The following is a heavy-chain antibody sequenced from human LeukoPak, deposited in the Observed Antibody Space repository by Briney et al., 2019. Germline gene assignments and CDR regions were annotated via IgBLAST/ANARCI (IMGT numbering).Heavy chain of an antibody. D-gene: IGHD3-22*01. V-gene: IGHV3-7*01. CDR1: GFTFSSYW. Sequence: GGSLRLSCAASGFTFSSYWMSWVRQAPGKGLEWVANIKQDGSEKCYVDSVKGRFTISRDNAKNSLYLQMNSLRAEDTAVYYCARSNSGYYYYGMDVWGQGTTVIVSS. CDR2: IKQDGSEK. J-gene: IGHJ6*02. CDR3: ARSNSGYYYYGMDV.